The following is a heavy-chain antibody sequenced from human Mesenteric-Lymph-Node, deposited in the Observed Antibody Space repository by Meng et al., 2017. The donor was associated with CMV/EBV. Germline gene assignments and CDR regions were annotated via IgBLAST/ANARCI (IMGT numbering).Heavy chain of an antibody. Sequence: GSLRLSCTVSGGSVSSGSYYWSWIRQPPGKGLEWIGYIYYSGSTNYNPSLKSRVTISVDTSKNQFSLKLSSVTAADTAVYYCAREIHWFDPWGQGTLVTVSS. J-gene: IGHJ5*02. V-gene: IGHV4-61*01. CDR3: AREIHWFDP. CDR2: IYYSGST. CDR1: GGSVSSGSYY.